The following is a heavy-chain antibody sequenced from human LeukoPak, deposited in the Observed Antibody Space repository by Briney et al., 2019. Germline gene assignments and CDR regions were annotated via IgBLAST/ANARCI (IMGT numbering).Heavy chain of an antibody. D-gene: IGHD6-6*01. Sequence: GGSLRLSCAASGFTFTNAWLTWVRQAPGEGLEWVGRIKSKTDGGPTDYAAPVKGRFIISRDDSKNMLYLQMNSLKTEDTAVYYCTTVWALPNGSSSDYFDYWGQGTLVTVSS. V-gene: IGHV3-15*01. CDR3: TTVWALPNGSSSDYFDY. CDR1: GFTFTNAW. J-gene: IGHJ4*02. CDR2: IKSKTDGGPT.